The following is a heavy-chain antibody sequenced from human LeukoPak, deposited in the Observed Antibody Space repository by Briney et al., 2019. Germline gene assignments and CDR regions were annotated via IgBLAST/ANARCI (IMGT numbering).Heavy chain of an antibody. V-gene: IGHV4-31*03. CDR1: GGSISSGGCC. Sequence: SSETLSLTCTVSGGSISSGGCCWSWIRQHPGKGLEWIGYIYYSGSTYYNPSLKSRVTISVDTSKNQFSLKLSSVTAADTAVYYCARGGYSYGIDYWGQGTLVTVSS. J-gene: IGHJ4*02. CDR2: IYYSGST. CDR3: ARGGYSYGIDY. D-gene: IGHD5-18*01.